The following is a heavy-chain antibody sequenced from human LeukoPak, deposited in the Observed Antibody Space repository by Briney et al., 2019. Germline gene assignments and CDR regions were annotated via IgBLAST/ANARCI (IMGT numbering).Heavy chain of an antibody. CDR1: GFTFSSYW. D-gene: IGHD1-26*01. CDR2: INTDGSYI. CDR3: ARIIVGATGIDY. J-gene: IGHJ4*02. V-gene: IGHV3-74*01. Sequence: GGSLRLSCAVSGFTFSSYWMHWVRQAPGKGLVWVSRINTDGSYIDYADSVKGRFTISRDNAKNTLYLQMNSLRGEDTAVYYCARIIVGATGIDYWGQGTLVTVSP.